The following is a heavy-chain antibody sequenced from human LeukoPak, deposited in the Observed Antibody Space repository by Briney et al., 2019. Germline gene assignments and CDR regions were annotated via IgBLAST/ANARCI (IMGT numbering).Heavy chain of an antibody. Sequence: GGSLRLSCAASGFTFSSYWMNWARQAPGKGLEWVSSFGTRSSSIYYAHSVTGRLIVSRDNAKNSLFLQMNSLRAEDTAVYYCARENDQGFDYWGQGTLVTVSS. CDR2: FGTRSSSI. CDR1: GFTFSSYW. D-gene: IGHD3-16*01. CDR3: ARENDQGFDY. J-gene: IGHJ4*02. V-gene: IGHV3-21*01.